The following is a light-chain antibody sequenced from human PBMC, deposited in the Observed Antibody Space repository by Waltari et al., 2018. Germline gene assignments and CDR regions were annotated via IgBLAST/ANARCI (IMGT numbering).Light chain of an antibody. CDR1: QSVSSN. V-gene: IGKV3-15*01. CDR3: QQYDDWPPYT. Sequence: EIVMTQSPATLSVSAGERATLSCRASQSVSSNLAWYQQKPGQAPRLLIYSASTRATGIPARFSGGGSGTEFTLTISSLQSEDFAVYYCQQYDDWPPYTFGQGTKLEIK. CDR2: SAS. J-gene: IGKJ2*01.